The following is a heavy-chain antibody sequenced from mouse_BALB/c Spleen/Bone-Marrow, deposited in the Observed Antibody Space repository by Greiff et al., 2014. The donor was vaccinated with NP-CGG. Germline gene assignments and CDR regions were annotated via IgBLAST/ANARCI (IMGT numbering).Heavy chain of an antibody. CDR3: ARRGHGFAWFAY. D-gene: IGHD1-2*01. V-gene: IGHV1-9*01. J-gene: IGHJ3*01. Sequence: VQLQQSGTELMKPGASVKISCKATGYTFSSYWIEWIGEILPGSGSTNYNEKFKGKATFTADTSSNTAYMQLSSLTSEDSAVYYCARRGHGFAWFAYWGQGTLVTVSA. CDR1: GYTFSSYW. CDR2: ILPGSGST.